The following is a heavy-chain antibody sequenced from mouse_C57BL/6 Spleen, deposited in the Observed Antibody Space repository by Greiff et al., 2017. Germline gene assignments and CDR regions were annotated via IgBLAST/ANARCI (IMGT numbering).Heavy chain of an antibody. V-gene: IGHV1-64*01. CDR2: IHPNSGST. Sequence: QVQLQQPGAELVKPGASVKLSCKASGYTFTSYWMHWVKQRPGQGLEWIGMIHPNSGSTNYNEKFKSKATLTVDKSSSTAYMQLSSLTSEDSAVYYCARGLTTVVATRGAMDYWGQGTSVTVSS. CDR3: ARGLTTVVATRGAMDY. CDR1: GYTFTSYW. D-gene: IGHD1-1*01. J-gene: IGHJ4*01.